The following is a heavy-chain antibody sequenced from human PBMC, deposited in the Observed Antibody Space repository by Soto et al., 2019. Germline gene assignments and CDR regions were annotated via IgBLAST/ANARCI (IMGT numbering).Heavy chain of an antibody. V-gene: IGHV1-2*02. D-gene: IGHD3-3*01. CDR3: ARGSPYYDFWSGYFVSGAPFDY. J-gene: IGHJ4*02. CDR1: GYTFTGYY. Sequence: GASVKVSCKASGYTFTGYYMHWVRQAPGQGLEWMGWINPNSGGTNYAQKFQGRVTMTRDTSISTAYMELSRLRSDDTAVYYCARGSPYYDFWSGYFVSGAPFDYWGQGTLVTVSS. CDR2: INPNSGGT.